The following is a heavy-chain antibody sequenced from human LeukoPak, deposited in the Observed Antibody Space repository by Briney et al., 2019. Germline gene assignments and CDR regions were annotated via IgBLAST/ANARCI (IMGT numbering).Heavy chain of an antibody. CDR1: GDSVSSNSAA. D-gene: IGHD3-16*02. CDR2: TYYRSKWYN. V-gene: IGHV6-1*01. J-gene: IGHJ4*02. CDR3: ARDSLYDYVWGSYRYFDY. Sequence: SQTLSLTCAISGDSVSSNSAAWNWIRQSPSRGLEWLGRTYYRSKWYNDYAVSVKSRITINPDTSKNQFSLKLSSVTAADTAVYYCARDSLYDYVWGSYRYFDYWGQGTLVTVSS.